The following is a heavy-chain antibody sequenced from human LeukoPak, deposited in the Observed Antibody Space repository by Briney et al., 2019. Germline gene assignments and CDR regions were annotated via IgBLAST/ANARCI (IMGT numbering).Heavy chain of an antibody. D-gene: IGHD3-9*01. Sequence: GGSLRLSCAASGFTLTNAWMSWVRQAPGKGLVWVGRIKSKTDGGTTDYTAPVKGRFTISRDDSKNTLYLQMNSLKTEDTAVYYCTTVSYFDWLFVWGQGTLVTVSS. CDR3: TTVSYFDWLFV. CDR1: GFTLTNAW. V-gene: IGHV3-15*01. CDR2: IKSKTDGGTT. J-gene: IGHJ4*02.